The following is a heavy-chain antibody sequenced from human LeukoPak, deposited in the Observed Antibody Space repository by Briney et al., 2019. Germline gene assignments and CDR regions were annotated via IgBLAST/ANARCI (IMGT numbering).Heavy chain of an antibody. D-gene: IGHD3-9*01. CDR3: VREAGYFAPVCVKTIWFDP. CDR2: ISNGNT. V-gene: IGHV3-23*01. Sequence: GGSLRLSCAASGFPFSSHAMSWVRQPPGKGLEWVAAISNGNTYFADFVRDRCAISRDDSTNTVYLHMNSLRDEDTALYHCVREAGYFAPVCVKTIWFDPWGQGTLVTVSS. J-gene: IGHJ5*02. CDR1: GFPFSSHA.